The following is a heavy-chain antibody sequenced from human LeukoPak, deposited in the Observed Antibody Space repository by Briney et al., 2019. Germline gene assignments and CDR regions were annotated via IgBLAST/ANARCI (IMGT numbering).Heavy chain of an antibody. CDR2: IYYSGST. D-gene: IGHD3-3*01. J-gene: IGHJ4*02. Sequence: PSETLSLTCTVSGGSISSSSYYWGWIRQPPGKGLEWIGSIYYSGSTYYNPSLKSRVTISVDTPKNQFSLKLSSVTAADTAVYYCAPYDFWSGYYDYWGQGTLVTASS. CDR3: APYDFWSGYYDY. V-gene: IGHV4-39*01. CDR1: GGSISSSSYY.